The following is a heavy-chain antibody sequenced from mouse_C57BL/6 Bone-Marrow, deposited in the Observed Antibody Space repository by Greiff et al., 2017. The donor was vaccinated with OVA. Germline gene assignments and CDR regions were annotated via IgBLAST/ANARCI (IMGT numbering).Heavy chain of an antibody. Sequence: EVKLVESAGGLVQPGSSMKLSCTASGFTFSDYYMAWVRQVPEKGLEWVANINYDGSSTYYLDSLKSRFIISRDNAKNILYLQMSSLKSEDTATYYCARGDLGWFAYWGQGTLVTVSA. J-gene: IGHJ3*01. CDR3: ARGDLGWFAY. CDR2: INYDGSST. CDR1: GFTFSDYY. V-gene: IGHV5-16*01.